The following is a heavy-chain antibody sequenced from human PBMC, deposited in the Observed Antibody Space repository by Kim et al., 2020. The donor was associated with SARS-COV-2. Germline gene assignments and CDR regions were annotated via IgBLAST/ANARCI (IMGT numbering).Heavy chain of an antibody. CDR2: IYPGDSDT. CDR1: GYTFTNYW. D-gene: IGHD6-13*01. Sequence: GESLKISCKGSGYTFTNYWIGWVRQMPGKGLEWMGIIYPGDSDTRYSPSFQGQVTISADKSISTAYLQWSSLKASDTAIYYCARRDYSSIWPYNWFDPWGQGTLVTVSS. J-gene: IGHJ5*02. V-gene: IGHV5-51*01. CDR3: ARRDYSSIWPYNWFDP.